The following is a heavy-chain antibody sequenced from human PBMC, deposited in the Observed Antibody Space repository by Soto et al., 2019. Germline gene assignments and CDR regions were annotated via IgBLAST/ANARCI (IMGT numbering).Heavy chain of an antibody. J-gene: IGHJ4*02. Sequence: QVQLVQSGAEVKKPGSSVKVSCKASGGIFSTYAISWLRQAPGQGLEWMGGIIPLFGTPNYAQRVQGRVTITADESTSTAYMELSRLGSEDTAVYYCARDRDDYGSGNYYNRIDFWGQGTLVTVSS. CDR2: IIPLFGTP. CDR3: ARDRDDYGSGNYYNRIDF. V-gene: IGHV1-69*01. D-gene: IGHD3-10*01. CDR1: GGIFSTYA.